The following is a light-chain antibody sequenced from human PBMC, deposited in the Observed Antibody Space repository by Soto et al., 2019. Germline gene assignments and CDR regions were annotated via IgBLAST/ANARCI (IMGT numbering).Light chain of an antibody. CDR1: QIVSSGF. J-gene: IGKJ4*01. V-gene: IGKV3-20*01. Sequence: EIVLTQSPGTLSLSPGERVTLSCRASQIVSSGFLAWYQHKPGQAPRLLISGASSRATGIPDRFSGSGSGTDFTLTISRLEPEDFSVYYCQQYGTLLTFGGGTKVEIK. CDR2: GAS. CDR3: QQYGTLLT.